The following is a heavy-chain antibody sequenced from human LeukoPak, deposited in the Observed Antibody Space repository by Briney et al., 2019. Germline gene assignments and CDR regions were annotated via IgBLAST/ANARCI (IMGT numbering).Heavy chain of an antibody. V-gene: IGHV1-2*02. CDR2: INPNSGGT. CDR3: ARGDGGYGSHLDY. CDR1: GYTFNAYY. Sequence: GASVKVSCKASGYTFNAYYFHWVRQAPGQGLEWMGWINPNSGGTNYAQKFQGRVTMTRDTSISTAYMELSRLRSDDTAVYYCARGDGGYGSHLDYWGQGTLVTVSS. J-gene: IGHJ4*02. D-gene: IGHD5-12*01.